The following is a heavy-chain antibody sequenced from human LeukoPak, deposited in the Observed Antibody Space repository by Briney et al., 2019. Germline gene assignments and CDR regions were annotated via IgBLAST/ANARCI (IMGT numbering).Heavy chain of an antibody. D-gene: IGHD5-18*01. V-gene: IGHV4-4*07. Sequence: PSETLSLTCTVSGGSISSYYWSWIRQPAGKGLEWIGRIYTSESTNYNPSLKSRVTMSVDTSKNQFSLKLSSVTAADTAVYYCATIRRGSIYGYFDFWGQGILVTVSS. J-gene: IGHJ4*02. CDR3: ATIRRGSIYGYFDF. CDR2: IYTSEST. CDR1: GGSISSYY.